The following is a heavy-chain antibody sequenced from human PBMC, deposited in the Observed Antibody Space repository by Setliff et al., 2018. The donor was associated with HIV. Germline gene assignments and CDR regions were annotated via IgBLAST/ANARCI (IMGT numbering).Heavy chain of an antibody. V-gene: IGHV1-46*01. CDR3: ARTYYNFWSGDYYYYVMDV. J-gene: IGHJ6*02. CDR2: INPSGGST. Sequence: ASVKVSCKASGYTFTSYYMHWVRQAPGQGLEWMGIINPSGGSTSYAQKLQGRVTMTRDTSTSTVYMELSSLRSEDTAVYYCARTYYNFWSGDYYYYVMDVWGQGTTVTVS. D-gene: IGHD3-3*01. CDR1: GYTFTSYY.